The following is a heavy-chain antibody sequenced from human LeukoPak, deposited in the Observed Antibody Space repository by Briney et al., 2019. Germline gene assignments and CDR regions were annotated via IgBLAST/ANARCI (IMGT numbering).Heavy chain of an antibody. CDR3: ASLSSPYDSSGYYYGGFDY. CDR1: GGSISSGGYY. Sequence: PSETLSLTCTVSGGSISSGGYYWSWIRQHPGKGLEWIGYIYYSGSTYYNPSLKSRVTISVDTSKNQFSLKLSSVTAADTAVYYCASLSSPYDSSGYYYGGFDYWGQGTLVTVST. J-gene: IGHJ4*02. CDR2: IYYSGST. D-gene: IGHD3-22*01. V-gene: IGHV4-31*03.